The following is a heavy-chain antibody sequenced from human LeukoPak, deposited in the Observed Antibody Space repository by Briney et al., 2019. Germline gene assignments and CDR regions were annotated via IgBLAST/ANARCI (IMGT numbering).Heavy chain of an antibody. CDR2: IYSGGST. V-gene: IGHV3-53*01. Sequence: PGGSLRLSCAASGFTVSSNYMSWVRQAPGKGLEWVSVIYSGGSTYYADSVKGRFTISRDNSKNTLYLQMNSLRAEDTAVYYCAKEYSSGWYANYFDYWGQGTLVTVSS. CDR1: GFTVSSNY. CDR3: AKEYSSGWYANYFDY. D-gene: IGHD6-19*01. J-gene: IGHJ4*02.